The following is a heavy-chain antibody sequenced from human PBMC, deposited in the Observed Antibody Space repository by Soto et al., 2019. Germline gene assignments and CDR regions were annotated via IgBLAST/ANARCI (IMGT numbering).Heavy chain of an antibody. CDR3: ARDGRAVAGTSKGYYYYGMDV. CDR1: GGSISSSSYY. Sequence: TSETLSLTCTVSGGSISSSSYYWGWIRQPPGKGLEWIGSIYYSGSTYYNPSLKSRVTISVDTSKNQFSLKLSSVTAADTAVYYCARDGRAVAGTSKGYYYYGMDVWGQGTTVTVSS. V-gene: IGHV4-39*02. J-gene: IGHJ6*02. D-gene: IGHD6-19*01. CDR2: IYYSGST.